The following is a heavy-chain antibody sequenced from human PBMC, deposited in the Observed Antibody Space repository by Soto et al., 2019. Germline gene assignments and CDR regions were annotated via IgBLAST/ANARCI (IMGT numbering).Heavy chain of an antibody. Sequence: EVQLVESGGGLVQPGGSLRLSCAASGFTFSSYWMSWVRQAPGKGLEWVANIKQDGSEKYYVDSVKGRFTISRDNAKNSLYLQMNSLRAEDTAVYYCARTGGYCSSTSCYYYYYYRDVWGKGTTVTVSS. CDR1: GFTFSSYW. J-gene: IGHJ6*03. CDR2: IKQDGSEK. CDR3: ARTGGYCSSTSCYYYYYYRDV. V-gene: IGHV3-7*01. D-gene: IGHD2-2*01.